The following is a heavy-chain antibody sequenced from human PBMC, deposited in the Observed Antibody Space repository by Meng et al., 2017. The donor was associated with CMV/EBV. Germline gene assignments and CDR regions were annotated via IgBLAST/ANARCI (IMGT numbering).Heavy chain of an antibody. CDR1: GFTVSSNY. CDR3: ARDQPGDGYNEGAFDI. Sequence: GGSLRLSCAASGFTVSSNYMSWVRQAPGKGLEWVSVIYSGGSTYYADPVKGRFTISRDNSKNTLYLQMNSLRAEDTAVYYCARDQPGDGYNEGAFDIWGQGTMVTVSS. D-gene: IGHD5-24*01. J-gene: IGHJ3*02. V-gene: IGHV3-53*01. CDR2: IYSGGST.